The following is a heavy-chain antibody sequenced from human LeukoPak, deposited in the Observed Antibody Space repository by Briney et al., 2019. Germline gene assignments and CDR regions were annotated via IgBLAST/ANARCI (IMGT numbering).Heavy chain of an antibody. Sequence: PGGSLRLSCAASGFTFSSYAMSWVRQAPGKGLEWVSAISGNSGSTCYADSVKGRFTISRDNAKNSLYLQMNSLRAKDTALYYCAKGGLGEQQLVLAHFDYWGQGTLVTVSS. CDR1: GFTFSSYA. CDR2: ISGNSGST. CDR3: AKGGLGEQQLVLAHFDY. D-gene: IGHD6-13*01. V-gene: IGHV3-23*01. J-gene: IGHJ4*02.